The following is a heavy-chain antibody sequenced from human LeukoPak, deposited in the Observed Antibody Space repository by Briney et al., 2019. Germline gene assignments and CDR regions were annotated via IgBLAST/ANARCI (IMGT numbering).Heavy chain of an antibody. D-gene: IGHD3-22*01. V-gene: IGHV3-11*04. CDR2: ISSSGSTI. CDR3: ARYHTYYYDSSQDYFDY. CDR1: GFTFSDYY. J-gene: IGHJ4*02. Sequence: GGSLRLSCAASGFTFSDYYMSWIRLAPGKGLEWGSHISSSGSTIYYADSVKGRFTISRDNAKNSLYLQMNSLRAEDTAVYYCARYHTYYYDSSQDYFDYWGQGTLVTVSS.